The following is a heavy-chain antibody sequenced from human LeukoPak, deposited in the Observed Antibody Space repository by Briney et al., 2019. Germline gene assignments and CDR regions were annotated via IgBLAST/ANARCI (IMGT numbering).Heavy chain of an antibody. CDR1: GFTFDDYA. CDR2: ITWNSGSR. V-gene: IGHV3-9*01. Sequence: GGSLRLSCAASGFTFDDYAMHWVRQAPRRGLEWVSGITWNSGSRGYVDSVKGRFTISRDNSKNTLYLQMNSLRAEDTAVYYCARIGYSYGAYYYYYGMDVWGQGTTVTVSS. J-gene: IGHJ6*02. CDR3: ARIGYSYGAYYYYYGMDV. D-gene: IGHD5-18*01.